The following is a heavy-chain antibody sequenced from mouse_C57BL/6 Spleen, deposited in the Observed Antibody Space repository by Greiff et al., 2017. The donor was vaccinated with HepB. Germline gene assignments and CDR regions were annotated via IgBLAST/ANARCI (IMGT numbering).Heavy chain of an antibody. D-gene: IGHD1-1*01. CDR1: GFSLSTSGMG. CDR3: ARRAITTVRDWFDY. Sequence: QVTLKECGPGILQSSQTLSLTCSFSGFSLSTSGMGVSWIRQPSGKGLEWLAHIYWDDDKRYNPSLKSRLTISKDTSRNQVFLKITSVDTADTATYYCARRAITTVRDWFDYWGQGTTLTVSS. J-gene: IGHJ2*01. CDR2: IYWDDDK. V-gene: IGHV8-12*01.